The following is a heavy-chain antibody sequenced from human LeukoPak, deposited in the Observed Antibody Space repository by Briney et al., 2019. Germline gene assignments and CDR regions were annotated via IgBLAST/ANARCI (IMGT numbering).Heavy chain of an antibody. D-gene: IGHD1-26*01. CDR3: AKEMSTWGY. V-gene: IGHV3-23*01. J-gene: IGHJ4*02. CDR1: GFTFSSYT. CDR2: ISGSGGST. Sequence: GGSLRLSCAASGFTFSSYTMSWVRQAPGKGLEWVSTISGSGGSTHYADSVKGRFTISRDNSENTLYLQVNSLRAEDTAVYYCAKEMSTWGYWGQGTLVTVSS.